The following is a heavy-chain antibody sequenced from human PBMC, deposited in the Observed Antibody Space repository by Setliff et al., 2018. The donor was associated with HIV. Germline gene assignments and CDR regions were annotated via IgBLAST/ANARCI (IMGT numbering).Heavy chain of an antibody. CDR1: GDSIDSPHC. V-gene: IGHV4-4*02. CDR2: VCQRGGI. Sequence: SETLSLTCTVSGDSIDSPHCWSWVRQSLEKGLEWIGEVCQRGGINYYPFFWSRATISMDKPKSHFSLRLTSVTAADTAVYYCARGRTRTYFSHYYMDVWGKGTTVTVSS. J-gene: IGHJ6*03. CDR3: ARGRTRTYFSHYYMDV.